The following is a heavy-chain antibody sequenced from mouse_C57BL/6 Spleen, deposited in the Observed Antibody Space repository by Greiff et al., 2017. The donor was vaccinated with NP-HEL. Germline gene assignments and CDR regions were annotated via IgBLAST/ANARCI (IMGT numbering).Heavy chain of an antibody. Sequence: QVQLQQSGAELVKPGASVKMSCKASGYTFTTYPIEWMKQNPGKSLEWIGNFHPYNDDTKYNEKFKGKATLTVEKSSSTVYLKLSRLTSDDSAVYDCARPIYDGYYGWFAYWGQGTLVTVSA. CDR1: GYTFTTYP. CDR3: ARPIYDGYYGWFAY. D-gene: IGHD2-3*01. V-gene: IGHV1-47*01. CDR2: FHPYNDDT. J-gene: IGHJ3*01.